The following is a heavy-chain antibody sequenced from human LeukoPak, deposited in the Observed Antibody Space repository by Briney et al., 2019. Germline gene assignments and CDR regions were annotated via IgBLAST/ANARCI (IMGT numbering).Heavy chain of an antibody. V-gene: IGHV3-33*08. J-gene: IGHJ4*02. D-gene: IGHD1-26*01. CDR2: IWYDGSNK. CDR3: ARDHSPLGATDYFDY. CDR1: GFTFSSYG. Sequence: GGSLRLSCAVSGFTFSSYGMHWVRQAPGKGLEWVAVIWYDGSNKYYADSVKGRFTISRDNSKNTLYLQMNSLRAEDTAVYYCARDHSPLGATDYFDYWGQGTLVTVSS.